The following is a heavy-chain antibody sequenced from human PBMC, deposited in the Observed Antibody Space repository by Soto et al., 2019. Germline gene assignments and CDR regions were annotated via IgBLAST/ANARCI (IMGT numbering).Heavy chain of an antibody. D-gene: IGHD3-22*01. V-gene: IGHV1-69*01. J-gene: IGHJ4*02. CDR1: GGTFSSYA. Sequence: QVQLVQSGAEVKKPGSSVKVSCKASGGTFSSYAISWVRQAPGQGPEWMGGIIPIFGTANYAQKFQGRVTITADESTSTANMELSSRSAEDTAEYYCARAQYYYDSRVPVGYWGQGTLVTVSS. CDR3: ARAQYYYDSRVPVGY. CDR2: IIPIFGTA.